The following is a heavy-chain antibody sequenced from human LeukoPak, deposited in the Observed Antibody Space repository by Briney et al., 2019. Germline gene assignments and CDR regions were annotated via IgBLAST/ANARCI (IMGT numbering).Heavy chain of an antibody. CDR2: IWYDGSNK. D-gene: IGHD3-22*01. V-gene: IGHV3-33*06. Sequence: GGSLRLSCAASGFTFSSYGMHWVRQAPGKGLEWVAVIWYDGSNKYYADSVKGRFTISRDNSKNTLYLQMNSLRAEDTAVYYCAKDRTRGIVVAKGPDAFDIWGQGTMVTVSS. J-gene: IGHJ3*02. CDR3: AKDRTRGIVVAKGPDAFDI. CDR1: GFTFSSYG.